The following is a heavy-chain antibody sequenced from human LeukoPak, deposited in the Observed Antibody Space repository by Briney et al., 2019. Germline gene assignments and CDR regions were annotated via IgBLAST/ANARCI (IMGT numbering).Heavy chain of an antibody. D-gene: IGHD6-13*01. Sequence: PGGSLRLSCAASGFTFSSYWMHWVRQAPGKGLEWVSGISWNSASIGYADSVKGRFTISRDNAKNSLYLQMNSLRAEDTALYYCAKVKAPGSSRYSGFEYWGQGTLVTVSS. CDR2: ISWNSASI. CDR1: GFTFSSYW. J-gene: IGHJ4*02. CDR3: AKVKAPGSSRYSGFEY. V-gene: IGHV3-9*01.